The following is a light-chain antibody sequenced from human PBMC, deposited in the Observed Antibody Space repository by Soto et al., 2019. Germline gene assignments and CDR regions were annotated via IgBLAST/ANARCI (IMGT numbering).Light chain of an antibody. J-gene: IGKJ5*01. V-gene: IGKV1-27*01. CDR3: QKFNTAPLT. CDR1: QDISVY. Sequence: DIQMTQSPSSLSASVGDRVTITCRASQDISVYLAWYQQKPGKVPKLLIYSPSTLQAGVPSRFSGSGSWTEFTLTNSSLPPEDVETYYWQKFNTAPLTFGQGTRLEIK. CDR2: SPS.